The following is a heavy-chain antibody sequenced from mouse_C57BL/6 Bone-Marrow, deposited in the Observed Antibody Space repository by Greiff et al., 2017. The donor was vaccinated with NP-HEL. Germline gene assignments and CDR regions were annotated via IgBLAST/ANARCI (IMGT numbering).Heavy chain of an antibody. CDR3: ALASDYDPLYAMDY. CDR2: IYPRSGNT. CDR1: GYTFTSYG. J-gene: IGHJ4*01. D-gene: IGHD2-4*01. Sequence: VQRVESGAELARPGASVKLSCKASGYTFTSYGISWVKQRTGQGLEWIGEIYPRSGNTYYNEKFKGKATLTADKSSSTAYMELRSLTSADSAVYFCALASDYDPLYAMDYWGQGTSVTVSS. V-gene: IGHV1-81*01.